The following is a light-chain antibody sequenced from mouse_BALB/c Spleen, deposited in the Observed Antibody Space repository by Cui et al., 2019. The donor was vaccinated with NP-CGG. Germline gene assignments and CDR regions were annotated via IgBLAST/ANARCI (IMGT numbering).Light chain of an antibody. J-gene: IGLJ1*01. Sequence: QPVVTQSSALTTSPGETVTLTCRSSTGTVTTNNYANWVQEKPDHLFTGLIGGTNNRPPGVPARFSGSLIGDKAALTITGAQTEDEAIYFCALWYSNHWVFGGGTKLTVL. CDR2: GTN. V-gene: IGLV1*01. CDR3: ALWYSNHWV. CDR1: TGTVTTNNY.